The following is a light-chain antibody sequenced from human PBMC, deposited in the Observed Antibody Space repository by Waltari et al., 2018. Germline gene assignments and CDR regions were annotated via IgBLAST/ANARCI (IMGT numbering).Light chain of an antibody. CDR1: ERLRTW. CDR3: QQAHTFPFT. CDR2: GAS. Sequence: DIQMAQSPSSVSASVGDPVTITCRASERLRTWLAWYQQKPGKAPKLLIYGASILQSGVPGRFRGSGSGTEFTLTISNLQPDDFASYYCQQAHTFPFTFGPGTKLYIK. V-gene: IGKV1-12*01. J-gene: IGKJ3*01.